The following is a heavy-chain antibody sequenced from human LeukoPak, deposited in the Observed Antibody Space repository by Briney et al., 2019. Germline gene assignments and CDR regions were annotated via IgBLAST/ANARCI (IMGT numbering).Heavy chain of an antibody. CDR3: ARIYSREEYLQH. CDR2: IYYSGST. J-gene: IGHJ1*01. Sequence: PSETLSLTCTVSGGSISSYYWSWIRQPPGKGLEWIGYIYYSGSTNYNPSLKSRVTISVDTSKNQFSLKLSSVTAADTAVYYCARIYSREEYLQHWGQGTLVTVSS. V-gene: IGHV4-59*01. CDR1: GGSISSYY. D-gene: IGHD3-22*01.